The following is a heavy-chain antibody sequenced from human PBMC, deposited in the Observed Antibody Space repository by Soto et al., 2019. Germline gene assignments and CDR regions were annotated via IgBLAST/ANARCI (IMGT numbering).Heavy chain of an antibody. D-gene: IGHD3-10*01. CDR1: GGSISSGDYY. CDR3: AREKAITMVRGGADWFDP. V-gene: IGHV4-30-4*01. Sequence: QVQLQESGPGLVKPSQTLSLTCTVSGGSISSGDYYWSWIRQPPGKGLEWIGYIYYSGSTYYNPSLKSRVNISVDTSKNQFSLKLSSVTAADTAVYYCAREKAITMVRGGADWFDPWGQGTLVTVSS. CDR2: IYYSGST. J-gene: IGHJ5*02.